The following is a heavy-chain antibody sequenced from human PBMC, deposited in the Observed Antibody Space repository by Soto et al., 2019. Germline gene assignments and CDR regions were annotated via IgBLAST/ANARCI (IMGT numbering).Heavy chain of an antibody. CDR3: ARGTSSVTTFYFDL. Sequence: QVQLVQSGAEVKKPGASVKVSCKASGYTFTSYAMHWVRQAPGQRLEWMAWINTGNGNTKYSQKCQGRVTISRDTSASTAYMELRSLRSEDTAVYYCARGTSSVTTFYFDLWGRGTLVTVSS. CDR1: GYTFTSYA. J-gene: IGHJ2*01. D-gene: IGHD4-17*01. CDR2: INTGNGNT. V-gene: IGHV1-3*04.